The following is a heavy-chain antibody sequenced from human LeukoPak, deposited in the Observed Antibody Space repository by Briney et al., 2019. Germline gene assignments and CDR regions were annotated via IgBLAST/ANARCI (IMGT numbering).Heavy chain of an antibody. Sequence: GRSLRLSCAASGFTVSSNYMSWVRQSPGKGPEWVSVIYSGGSTYYADSVKGRFTISRDNSKNTLYLQMNSLRAEDTAVYYCARGDWNDGLDYWGQGTLVTVSS. CDR1: GFTVSSNY. CDR2: IYSGGST. D-gene: IGHD1-1*01. V-gene: IGHV3-53*01. CDR3: ARGDWNDGLDY. J-gene: IGHJ4*02.